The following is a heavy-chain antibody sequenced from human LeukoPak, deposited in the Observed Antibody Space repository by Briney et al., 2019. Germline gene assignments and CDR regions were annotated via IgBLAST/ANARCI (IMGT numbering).Heavy chain of an antibody. Sequence: SETLSLTCTVSGDSISAYYWSWVRQPPGKGLEWIAYIHYTGSINYNPSLKSRVTISMDTSKSQFSLHVSSVTAADTAVYYCAKYGGSPANYFDYWGRGTLVTVSS. CDR2: IHYTGSI. V-gene: IGHV4-59*08. CDR1: GDSISAYY. J-gene: IGHJ4*02. CDR3: AKYGGSPANYFDY. D-gene: IGHD1-26*01.